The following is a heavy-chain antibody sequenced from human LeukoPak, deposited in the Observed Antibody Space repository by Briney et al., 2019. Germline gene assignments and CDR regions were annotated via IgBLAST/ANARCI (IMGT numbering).Heavy chain of an antibody. CDR2: IYYSGST. D-gene: IGHD3-9*01. V-gene: IGHV4-39*01. Sequence: PSETPSLTCTVSGGSISSSSYYWGWIRQPPGKGLEWIGSIYYSGSTYYNPSLKSRVTISVDTSKNQFSLKLSSVTAADTAVYYCARPLGYFDWFPPGYFDLWGRGTLVTVSS. J-gene: IGHJ2*01. CDR1: GGSISSSSYY. CDR3: ARPLGYFDWFPPGYFDL.